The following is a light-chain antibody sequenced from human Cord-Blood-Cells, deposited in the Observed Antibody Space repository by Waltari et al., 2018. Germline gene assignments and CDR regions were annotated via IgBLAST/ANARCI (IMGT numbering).Light chain of an antibody. V-gene: IGLV2-18*02. Sequence: QSALTQPPSVSGSPGQAVTISCTGTSTDVGSYNRVSWYQQPPGTAPTLMIYEVSNRPSGVPDRFSGSKSGNPAYLTISGLQAEDEADYYCSSYTSSSTYVFGTGTKVTVL. CDR3: SSYTSSSTYV. J-gene: IGLJ1*01. CDR2: EVS. CDR1: STDVGSYNR.